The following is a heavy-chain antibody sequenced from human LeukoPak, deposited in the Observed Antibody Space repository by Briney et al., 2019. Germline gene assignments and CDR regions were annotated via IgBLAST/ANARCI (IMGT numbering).Heavy chain of an antibody. Sequence: GGSLRLSCAASGFPFNAYWMTWVRQAPGKGLEWVANIRQDGDTKYYVDSVKGRFTISRDNAMSSLYLQMNSLRAEDTAIYYCARSLPYGTTWYGRSDFWGQGTLVTVSS. CDR2: IRQDGDTK. D-gene: IGHD6-13*01. CDR3: ARSLPYGTTWYGRSDF. J-gene: IGHJ4*02. CDR1: GFPFNAYW. V-gene: IGHV3-7*03.